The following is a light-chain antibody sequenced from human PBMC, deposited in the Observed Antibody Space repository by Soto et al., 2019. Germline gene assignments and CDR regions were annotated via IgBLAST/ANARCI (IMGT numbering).Light chain of an antibody. CDR2: GAS. CDR3: QQRSNWLT. V-gene: IGKV3D-20*02. CDR1: QSVGSNY. Sequence: EIVLTQFPGTLSLSPGERATLSCRASQSVGSNYLAWYQQRPGQPPNLLIFGASHRAPDIPDRFSGSGSGTDFTLTISSLEPEDFAVYYCQQRSNWLTFGQGTRLEIK. J-gene: IGKJ5*01.